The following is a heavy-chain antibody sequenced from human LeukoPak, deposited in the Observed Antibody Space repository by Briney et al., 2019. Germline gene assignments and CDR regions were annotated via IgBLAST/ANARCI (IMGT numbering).Heavy chain of an antibody. J-gene: IGHJ4*02. V-gene: IGHV4-61*02. CDR1: GVSIAKTFYY. Sequence: PSETLSLTCTVSGVSIAKTFYYWNWLRQPAGKGLEWIGRIYTTGGTDYNPSLKSRVTISLDTAKNQFSPKMTSVTAADTAVYYCARRQEGHDYWGQGTLVTVSS. CDR3: ARRQEGHDY. CDR2: IYTTGGT.